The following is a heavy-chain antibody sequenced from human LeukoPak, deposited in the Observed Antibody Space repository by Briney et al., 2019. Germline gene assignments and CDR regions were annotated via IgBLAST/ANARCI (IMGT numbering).Heavy chain of an antibody. CDR1: GFTFSSYS. J-gene: IGHJ5*02. CDR3: ARDDLPMVRGPNWFDP. D-gene: IGHD3-10*01. CDR2: ISSSSSYI. Sequence: PGGALRLSCAASGFTFSSYSMNWVRQAPGKGLEWVSSISSSSSYIYYADSVKGRFTISRDNAKNSLYLQMNSLRAEDTAVYYCARDDLPMVRGPNWFDPWGQGTLVTVSS. V-gene: IGHV3-21*01.